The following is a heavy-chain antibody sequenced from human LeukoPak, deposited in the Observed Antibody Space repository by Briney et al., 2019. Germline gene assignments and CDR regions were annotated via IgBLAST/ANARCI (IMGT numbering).Heavy chain of an antibody. Sequence: PGGSLRLSCAASGFTFSTYAMSWVRQAPGKGLEWVSAISVSGDKTYYAGSVKGRYTISRDNSKNTLFLQMNSLRAEDTAVYHCAKLAAASEYSFTDVWGQGTTVTVSS. D-gene: IGHD2-15*01. CDR2: ISVSGDKT. CDR3: AKLAAASEYSFTDV. V-gene: IGHV3-23*01. CDR1: GFTFSTYA. J-gene: IGHJ6*02.